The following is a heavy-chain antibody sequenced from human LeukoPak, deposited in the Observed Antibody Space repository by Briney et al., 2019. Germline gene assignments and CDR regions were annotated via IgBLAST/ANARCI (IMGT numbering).Heavy chain of an antibody. CDR3: AKDQGVWAQEYYYYGMDV. V-gene: IGHV3-23*01. J-gene: IGHJ6*02. CDR2: ISGSGGST. CDR1: GFTFSNYA. D-gene: IGHD1-26*01. Sequence: PGGSLRLSCAASGFTFSNYAIRSVRQARGKGLELVPAISGSGGSTYCGASVKGRLAISRDNSKNTLYLQMNSLRAEDMAVYYCAKDQGVWAQEYYYYGMDVWGQGTTVTVSS.